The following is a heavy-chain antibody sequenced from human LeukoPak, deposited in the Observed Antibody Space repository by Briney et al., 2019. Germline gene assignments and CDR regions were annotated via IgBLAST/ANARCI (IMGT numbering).Heavy chain of an antibody. D-gene: IGHD6-19*01. J-gene: IGHJ4*02. CDR1: GYTFTGYY. Sequence: GASVTVSCKGSGYTFTGYYMHWVRQAPAQGLEWMGWININSGGTNYAQKFQGKITMTRDTSISTAYMELSRLRSDDTAVYYCASGEQWPTYYWGQGTLVTVSS. CDR3: ASGEQWPTYY. V-gene: IGHV1-2*02. CDR2: ININSGGT.